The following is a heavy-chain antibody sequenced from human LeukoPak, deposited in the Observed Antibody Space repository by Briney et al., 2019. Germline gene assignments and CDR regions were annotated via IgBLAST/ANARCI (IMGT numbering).Heavy chain of an antibody. Sequence: SGGSLRLSCAASRFTFSKYAMSWVRQAPGKGLEWVSGVSGDGAGTYYADSVKGGFTIPRDNSKNTLYLQMNSLRAEDTAVYYCASNGGPFEVRYNWFDPWGQGTLVTVSS. CDR1: RFTFSKYA. CDR3: ASNGGPFEVRYNWFDP. CDR2: VSGDGAGT. D-gene: IGHD3-10*01. J-gene: IGHJ5*02. V-gene: IGHV3-23*01.